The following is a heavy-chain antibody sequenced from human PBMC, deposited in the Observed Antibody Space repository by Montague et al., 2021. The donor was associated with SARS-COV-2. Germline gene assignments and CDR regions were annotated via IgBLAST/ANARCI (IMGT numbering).Heavy chain of an antibody. V-gene: IGHV4-61*02. CDR2: LYSSGST. CDR1: GGSISSGSYY. Sequence: TLSLTCTVSGGSISSGSYYWSCIRQPAGKGLEWIGRLYSSGSTNYNPSLKSRVTMSVDTSKNQFSLKVSSVTAADTAVYYCARDYGDYSYYYGLDVWGQGTIVTVSS. D-gene: IGHD4-17*01. J-gene: IGHJ6*02. CDR3: ARDYGDYSYYYGLDV.